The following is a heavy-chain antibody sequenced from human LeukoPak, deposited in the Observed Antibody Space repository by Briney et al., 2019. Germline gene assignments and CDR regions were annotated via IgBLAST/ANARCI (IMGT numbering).Heavy chain of an antibody. J-gene: IGHJ4*02. CDR2: ISAYNGNT. V-gene: IGHV1-18*01. D-gene: IGHD6-13*01. CDR1: GYTFTSYG. CDR3: VSSWGSRGFDY. Sequence: ASVKVSCKASGYTFTSYGISWVRQAPGQGLEWMGWISAYNGNTNYAQKFQGRVTITADESTSTAYMELSSLRSEDTAVYYCVSSWGSRGFDYWGQGTLVTVSS.